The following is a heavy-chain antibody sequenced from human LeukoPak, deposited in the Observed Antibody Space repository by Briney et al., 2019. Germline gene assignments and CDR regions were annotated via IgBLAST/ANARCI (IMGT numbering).Heavy chain of an antibody. V-gene: IGHV4-59*01. J-gene: IGHJ5*02. Sequence: SETLSLTCTVSGGSINNYYWSWIRQPPGKGLEWIGYIYYSGSTNYNPSLKSRVTISVDTSKNQFSLKLSSVTAADTAVYYCARVAGSGSYYWFDPWGQGTLVTVSS. D-gene: IGHD3-10*01. CDR1: GGSINNYY. CDR3: ARVAGSGSYYWFDP. CDR2: IYYSGST.